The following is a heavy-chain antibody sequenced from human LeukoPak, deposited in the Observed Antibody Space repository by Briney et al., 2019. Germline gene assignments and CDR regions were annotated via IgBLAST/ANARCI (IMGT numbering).Heavy chain of an antibody. J-gene: IGHJ6*02. CDR1: VGSFSGYY. CDR3: ARLWGSSSANYYYGMDV. Sequence: PSETLSLTCGVYVGSFSGYYWSWLRQPPGKGLEWIGEINHSGSTNYNPSLKSRVTIPVDTSMNQFSLKLSSVTAADTAVYYCARLWGSSSANYYYGMDVWGQGTTVTVSS. CDR2: INHSGST. D-gene: IGHD6-6*01. V-gene: IGHV4-34*01.